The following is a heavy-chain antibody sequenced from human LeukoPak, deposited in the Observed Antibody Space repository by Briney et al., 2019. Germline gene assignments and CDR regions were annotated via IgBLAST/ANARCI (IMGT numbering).Heavy chain of an antibody. Sequence: GGSLRLSCAASGFIFSDYYMSWIRQAPGKGLEWVSYISSSGSPIYYADSGKGRFTISRDNAKNSLYLQMNSLRAEDTAIYYCARDNYGDYYFDYWGQGTLVTVSS. CDR2: ISSSGSPI. D-gene: IGHD4-17*01. CDR3: ARDNYGDYYFDY. V-gene: IGHV3-11*04. J-gene: IGHJ4*02. CDR1: GFIFSDYY.